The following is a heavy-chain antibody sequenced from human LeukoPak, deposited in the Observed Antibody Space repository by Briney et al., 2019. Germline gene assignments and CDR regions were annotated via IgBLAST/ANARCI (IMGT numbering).Heavy chain of an antibody. CDR2: MNPNSGNT. CDR3: ARGNEQPYSWDFDY. D-gene: IGHD2-15*01. Sequence: ASVKDSCRASGYTFTSYDINWVRQATGQGLEWMGWMNPNSGNTGFAQRFQDRVTITRNTSISTAYMELSSLRSEDTAVYYCARGNEQPYSWDFDYWGQGTLVTVSS. CDR1: GYTFTSYD. V-gene: IGHV1-8*03. J-gene: IGHJ4*02.